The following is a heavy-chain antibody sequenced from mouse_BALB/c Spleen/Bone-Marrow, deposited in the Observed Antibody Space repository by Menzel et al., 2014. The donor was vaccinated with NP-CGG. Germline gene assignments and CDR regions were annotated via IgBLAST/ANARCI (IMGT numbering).Heavy chain of an antibody. CDR3: ARGLYGDSVY. J-gene: IGHJ2*01. CDR1: GYTFTSYW. Sequence: QVQLQQSGADLVKPGASVKLSCKASGYTFTSYWMHWVKQRPGQGLEWIGEIDPSDSYTNYNQKFKGKATLTVDKSSSTAYMQLSSLTSEDSAVYYCARGLYGDSVYWGQGPTHTVSS. D-gene: IGHD2-13*01. V-gene: IGHV1-69*02. CDR2: IDPSDSYT.